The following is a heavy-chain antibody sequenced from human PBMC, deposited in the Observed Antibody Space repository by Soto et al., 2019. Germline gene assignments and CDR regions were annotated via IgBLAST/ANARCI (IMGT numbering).Heavy chain of an antibody. J-gene: IGHJ1*01. D-gene: IGHD4-17*01. CDR1: GFTFSSYG. CDR3: ASDRTPVTRGSYFQH. V-gene: IGHV3-33*01. CDR2: IWYDGSNK. Sequence: QVQLVESGGGVVQPGRSLRLSCAASGFTFSSYGMHWVRQAPGKGLEWVAGIWYDGSNKYYADSVKGRFTISRDNSKNPLYLQMNSLRAEDTAVYYCASDRTPVTRGSYFQHWGQGTLVTVSS.